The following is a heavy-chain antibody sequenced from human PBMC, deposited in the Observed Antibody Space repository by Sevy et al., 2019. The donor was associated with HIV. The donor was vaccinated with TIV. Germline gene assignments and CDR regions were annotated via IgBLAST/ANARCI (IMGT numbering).Heavy chain of an antibody. V-gene: IGHV4-31*03. D-gene: IGHD3-10*01. CDR2: IYYSGST. CDR1: GGSISSGVYY. CDR3: ARDLASGSGSYNWFDP. Sequence: SETLSLTCTVSGGSISSGVYYWSWIRQLPGKGLEWIGYIYYSGSTYYNPSLKSRVAISVDTSKNQFSLKLSSVTAADTAVYYCARDLASGSGSYNWFDPWGQGTLVTVSS. J-gene: IGHJ5*02.